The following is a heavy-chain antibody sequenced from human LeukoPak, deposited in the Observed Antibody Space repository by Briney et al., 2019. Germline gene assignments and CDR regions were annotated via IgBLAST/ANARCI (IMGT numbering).Heavy chain of an antibody. CDR1: GFTFSIYA. CDR3: AKLNTAMVDSQTDY. CDR2: ISDSGGST. V-gene: IGHV3-23*01. D-gene: IGHD5-18*01. Sequence: GGSLRLSCAASGFTFSIYAMSWVRQAPGKGLEWVSSISDSGGSTYYADSVKGRSTISRDNSRNTLYLQMNSLRAEDTAVYYCAKLNTAMVDSQTDYWGQGTLVTVSS. J-gene: IGHJ4*02.